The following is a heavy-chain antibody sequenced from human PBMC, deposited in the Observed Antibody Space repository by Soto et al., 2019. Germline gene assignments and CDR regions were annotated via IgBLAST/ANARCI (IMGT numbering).Heavy chain of an antibody. Sequence: QVQLVQSGAEEKKPGASVKVSCKASGYTFTSYAMHWVRQAPGQRLEWMGWINAGNGNTKHSQKLQGRVTITTDTSASTAYMEPSSLRSEDTAVYYCARDVAAADYWGQGTLVTVSS. V-gene: IGHV1-3*05. D-gene: IGHD6-13*01. CDR1: GYTFTSYA. J-gene: IGHJ4*02. CDR3: ARDVAAADY. CDR2: INAGNGNT.